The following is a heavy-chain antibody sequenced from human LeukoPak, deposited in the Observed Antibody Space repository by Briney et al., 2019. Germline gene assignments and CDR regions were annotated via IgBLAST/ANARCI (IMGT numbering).Heavy chain of an antibody. CDR3: ARGPSYCGGDCYPVLFDY. V-gene: IGHV3-7*04. CDR1: GFTFSSYW. Sequence: GSLRLSCAASGFTFSSYWMSWVRQAPGKGLEWVANINPDGSEKYYVDSVKGRFTISRDNARNPLYLQMNSLRAEDTAMYYCARGPSYCGGDCYPVLFDYWGQGTLVTVSS. CDR2: INPDGSEK. J-gene: IGHJ4*02. D-gene: IGHD2-21*02.